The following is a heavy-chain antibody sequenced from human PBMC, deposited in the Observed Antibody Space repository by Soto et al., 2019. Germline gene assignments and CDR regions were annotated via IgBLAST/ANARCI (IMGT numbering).Heavy chain of an antibody. V-gene: IGHV3-23*01. CDR2: IYAAGGGK. J-gene: IGHJ4*02. Sequence: GGSLRLSCAASGFIFSNYAMFWFRQAPGKGLEWVSTIYAAGGGKYYAGSVRGRFTISRDNSKNTLYLQMNHLRAEDTAVYSCAKGQGYYYDASGYTFDYWGQGTLVTVSS. D-gene: IGHD3-22*01. CDR3: AKGQGYYYDASGYTFDY. CDR1: GFIFSNYA.